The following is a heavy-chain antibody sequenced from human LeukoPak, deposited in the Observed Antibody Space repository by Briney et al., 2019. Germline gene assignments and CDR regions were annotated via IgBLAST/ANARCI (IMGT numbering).Heavy chain of an antibody. V-gene: IGHV3-74*01. CDR1: GFTFSNYW. Sequence: RGSLRLSCAASGFTFSNYWMHWVRQGPGKGLALVARISTDGSTTSYGHSVKGRFTVSRDNAKNTVYLQMNSLRAEDTGVYYCAKDNSPGWFGPWGQGTLVSGST. CDR2: ISTDGSTT. J-gene: IGHJ5*02. CDR3: AKDNSPGWFGP. D-gene: IGHD4-11*01.